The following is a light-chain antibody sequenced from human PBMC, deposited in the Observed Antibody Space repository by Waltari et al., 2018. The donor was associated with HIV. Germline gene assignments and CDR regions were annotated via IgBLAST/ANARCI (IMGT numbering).Light chain of an antibody. CDR3: NSRDNNDNHVV. CDR2: GKN. V-gene: IGLV3-19*01. Sequence: RSYYASWYQQKPGQAPVLVIYGKNNRPSGIPDRFSGSSSGNTASLTITGAQAEDEADYYCNSRDNNDNHVVFGGGTKVTVL. J-gene: IGLJ2*01. CDR1: RSYY.